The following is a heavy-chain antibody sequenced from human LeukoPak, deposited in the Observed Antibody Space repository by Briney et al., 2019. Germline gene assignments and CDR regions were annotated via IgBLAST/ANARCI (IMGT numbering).Heavy chain of an antibody. J-gene: IGHJ3*02. CDR3: TKDKSARSSYGDAFDI. D-gene: IGHD6-6*01. Sequence: GGSLRLSCVASGFMFDDYAIHWVRQAPGKGLGWVSGVGWHGGSIGYAGSVRGRFTVSRDNAKRSLYLQMNSLRAEDTALYYCTKDKSARSSYGDAFDIWGQGTVVTVSS. CDR2: VGWHGGSI. V-gene: IGHV3-9*01. CDR1: GFMFDDYA.